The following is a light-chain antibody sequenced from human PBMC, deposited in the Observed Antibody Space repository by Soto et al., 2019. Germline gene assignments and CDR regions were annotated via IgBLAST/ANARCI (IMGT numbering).Light chain of an antibody. J-gene: IGLJ3*02. CDR1: SSDVGGYEY. V-gene: IGLV2-8*01. CDR3: SSFAGANIWV. Sequence: QSVLTQPPSASGSLGQSVTISCTGSSSDVGGYEYVAWYQQHPGKAPKLMIFEVNKRPSGVPNRFSGSKSGNTASLTVSGLQAGDEAAYYCSSFAGANIWVFGGGTKLTVL. CDR2: EVN.